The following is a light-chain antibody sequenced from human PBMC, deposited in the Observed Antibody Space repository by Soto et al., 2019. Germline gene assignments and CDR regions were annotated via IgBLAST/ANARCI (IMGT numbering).Light chain of an antibody. J-gene: IGLJ2*01. V-gene: IGLV2-14*01. Sequence: QSALTQPASVSGSPGQSITISCTGTSSDVGGYNYVSCYQQHPGKAPKLMIYDVSNRPSGVSNRVSGYKYGNTASLPISGSEAEDEADYYCSSYTSSNVVFGGGTKLTVL. CDR3: SSYTSSNVV. CDR1: SSDVGGYNY. CDR2: DVS.